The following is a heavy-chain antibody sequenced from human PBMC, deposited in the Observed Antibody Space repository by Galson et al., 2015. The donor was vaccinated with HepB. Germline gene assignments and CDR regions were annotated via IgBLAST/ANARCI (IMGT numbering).Heavy chain of an antibody. V-gene: IGHV6-1*01. CDR2: TYYRSKWYN. CDR3: ARARWLRGSRWYYFDY. D-gene: IGHD4-23*01. Sequence: CAISGDSVSSNSAAWNWIRQSPSRGLEWLGRTYYRSKWYNDYAVSVKSRITINPDTSKNQFSLQLNSVTPEDTAVYYCARARWLRGSRWYYFDYWGQGTLVTVSS. J-gene: IGHJ4*02. CDR1: GDSVSSNSAA.